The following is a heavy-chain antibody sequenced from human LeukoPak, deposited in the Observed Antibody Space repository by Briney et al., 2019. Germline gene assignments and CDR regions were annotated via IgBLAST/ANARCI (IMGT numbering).Heavy chain of an antibody. CDR2: INHSGST. CDR1: GGSFSGYY. D-gene: IGHD3-3*01. V-gene: IGHV4-34*01. Sequence: SETLSLTCAVYGGSFSGYYWSWIRQPPGKGLEWIGEINHSGSTNYNPSLKSRVTISVDTSKNQFSLKLSSVTAADTAVYYCARHTIFGRFDFDYWGQGTLVTVSS. CDR3: ARHTIFGRFDFDY. J-gene: IGHJ4*02.